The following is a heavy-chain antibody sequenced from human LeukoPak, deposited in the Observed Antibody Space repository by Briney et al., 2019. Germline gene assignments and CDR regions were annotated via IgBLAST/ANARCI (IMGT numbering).Heavy chain of an antibody. V-gene: IGHV1-69*13. CDR2: IIPIFARP. CDR3: ARDHHHDCSSTSCYAWWFDP. CDR1: GYTFTSYY. Sequence: ASVKVSCKASGYTFTSYYMHWARQAPGQGLEWMGTIIPIFARPKYAQKFQGRVTITADESTSTTYMELSSLRSEDTAVYYCARDHHHDCSSTSCYAWWFDPWGQGTLVIVSS. D-gene: IGHD2-2*01. J-gene: IGHJ5*02.